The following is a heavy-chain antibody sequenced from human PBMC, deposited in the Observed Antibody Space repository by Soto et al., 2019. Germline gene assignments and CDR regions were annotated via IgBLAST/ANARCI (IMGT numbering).Heavy chain of an antibody. CDR3: ARERQYYYDSSAKGWFDP. CDR1: GGSISSSSTY. V-gene: IGHV4-39*07. D-gene: IGHD3-22*01. Sequence: SETLSLTCNVSGGSISSSSTYWGWIRQPPEKGLEWIASIYYSGSTNYNPSLKSRVTISVDTSKNQFSLKLSSVTAADTAVYYCARERQYYYDSSAKGWFDPWGQGTLVTVSS. J-gene: IGHJ5*02. CDR2: IYYSGST.